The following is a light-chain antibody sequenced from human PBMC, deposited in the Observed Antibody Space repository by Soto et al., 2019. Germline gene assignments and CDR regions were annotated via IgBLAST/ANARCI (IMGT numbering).Light chain of an antibody. J-gene: IGKJ2*01. V-gene: IGKV1-9*01. Sequence: IQLTQSPSSLSASVGDRVTITCRASQGINSYLAWYQQKPGKAPKLLMYAASTLKSGVPSRFSGSGSGTDFTLTISSLQPEDFATYHCQQLNSYPYTFGQGTNLEIK. CDR2: AAS. CDR3: QQLNSYPYT. CDR1: QGINSY.